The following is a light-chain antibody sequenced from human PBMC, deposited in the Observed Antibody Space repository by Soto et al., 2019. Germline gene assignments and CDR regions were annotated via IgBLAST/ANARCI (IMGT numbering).Light chain of an antibody. CDR1: QSVSSY. CDR2: EAS. Sequence: EIVLTQSPATLSLSPGERATLSCRASQSVSSYLGWYQQKPGQAPRLLIYEASNRAAGIPARFSGSGSGTDFTLTLSSLEPEDFAVYYCQQRSNWPPTFGQGTRLEIK. J-gene: IGKJ5*01. CDR3: QQRSNWPPT. V-gene: IGKV3-11*01.